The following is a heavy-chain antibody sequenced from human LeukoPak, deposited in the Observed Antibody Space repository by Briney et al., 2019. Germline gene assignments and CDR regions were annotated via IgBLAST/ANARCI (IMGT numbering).Heavy chain of an antibody. D-gene: IGHD2-2*01. CDR3: ARDRSVVVPAHYYYYGMDV. Sequence: GASVKVSCKASGYTFTSYGISWVRRAPGQGLEWMGWISAYNGNTNYAQKLQGRVTMTTDTSTSTAYMELRSLRSDDTAVYYCARDRSVVVPAHYYYYGMDVWGKGTTVTVSS. CDR1: GYTFTSYG. V-gene: IGHV1-18*04. J-gene: IGHJ6*04. CDR2: ISAYNGNT.